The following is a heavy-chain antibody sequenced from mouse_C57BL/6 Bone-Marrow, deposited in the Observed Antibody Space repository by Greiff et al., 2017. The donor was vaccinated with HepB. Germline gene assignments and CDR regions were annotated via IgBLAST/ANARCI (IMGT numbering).Heavy chain of an antibody. CDR2: IYPRSGNT. Sequence: VKLMESGAELARPGASVKLSCKASGYTFTSYGISWVKQRTGQGLEWIGVIYPRSGNTYYNEKFKGKATLTADKSSSTAYMELRSLTSEDSAVYFCARTGGGDYWGQGTTLTVSS. J-gene: IGHJ2*01. CDR1: GYTFTSYG. V-gene: IGHV1-81*01. D-gene: IGHD4-1*01. CDR3: ARTGGGDY.